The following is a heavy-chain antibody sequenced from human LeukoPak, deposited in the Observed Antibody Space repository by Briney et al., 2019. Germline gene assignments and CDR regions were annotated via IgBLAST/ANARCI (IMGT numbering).Heavy chain of an antibody. D-gene: IGHD7-27*01. CDR3: VRLTGGRDWYFEL. Sequence: SETLSLTCTVSGGSISSYYWSWIRQPPGKGLEWIGYIYYSGSTNYNPSLKSRVTISVDTSKNQFSLKLNSMTAADTAVYFCVRLTGGRDWYFELWGRGTLVTVSS. V-gene: IGHV4-59*01. CDR1: GGSISSYY. CDR2: IYYSGST. J-gene: IGHJ2*01.